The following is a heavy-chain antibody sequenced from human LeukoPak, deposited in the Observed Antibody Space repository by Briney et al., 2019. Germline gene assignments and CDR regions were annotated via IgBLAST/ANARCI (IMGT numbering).Heavy chain of an antibody. V-gene: IGHV3-33*01. CDR2: IWYDGSNK. J-gene: IGHJ4*02. Sequence: GGSLRLSCATSGFTFNRFGMHWVRQAPGKGLEWVAVIWYDGSNKDYADSVKGRFTISRDNSKNTLYLRMSGLRAEGTAVYYCATSAHIEVGTAPPPDYWGQGTLVTVTS. D-gene: IGHD2-21*02. CDR1: GFTFNRFG. CDR3: ATSAHIEVGTAPPPDY.